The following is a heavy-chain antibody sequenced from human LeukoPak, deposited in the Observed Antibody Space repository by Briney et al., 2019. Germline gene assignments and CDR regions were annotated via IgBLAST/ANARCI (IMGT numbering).Heavy chain of an antibody. CDR2: ISGSGGST. Sequence: GGSLGLSCAASGFTFSSYAMSWVRQAPGKGLEYVSAISGSGGSTYYADSAKGRFTISRDNSKNTLYLQMSSLRAEDTAVYYCAKGKKWHSVSAFDYWGERTLVTVSS. CDR3: AKGKKWHSVSAFDY. V-gene: IGHV3-23*01. J-gene: IGHJ4*02. D-gene: IGHD3-10*01. CDR1: GFTFSSYA.